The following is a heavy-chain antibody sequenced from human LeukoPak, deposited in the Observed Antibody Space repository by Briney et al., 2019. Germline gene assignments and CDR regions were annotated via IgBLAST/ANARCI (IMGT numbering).Heavy chain of an antibody. J-gene: IGHJ3*02. CDR1: GYTFTSYA. CDR2: INTNTGNP. D-gene: IGHD3-22*01. CDR3: ARGELAYYDSSGYWLFDAFDI. Sequence: GASVKVSCKASGYTFTSYAMNWVRQAPGHGLEWMGWINTNTGNPTYAQGFTGRFVFSLDTSVSTAYLQISSLKAEDTAVYYCARGELAYYDSSGYWLFDAFDIWGQGTMVTVSS. V-gene: IGHV7-4-1*02.